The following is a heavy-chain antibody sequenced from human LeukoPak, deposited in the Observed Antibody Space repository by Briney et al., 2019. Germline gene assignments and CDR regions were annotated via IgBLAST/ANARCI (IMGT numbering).Heavy chain of an antibody. Sequence: GASVKVSCKASGYTFTGYYMHWVRQAPGQGLEWMGWINPNSGGTNYAQKFQGRVTMTRDTSISTAYMELSRLRSDDTAVYYCAREMWTPGSWNDPIDYYYYYGMDVWGQGTTVTVSS. D-gene: IGHD1-1*01. CDR3: AREMWTPGSWNDPIDYYYYYGMDV. CDR2: INPNSGGT. J-gene: IGHJ6*02. V-gene: IGHV1-2*02. CDR1: GYTFTGYY.